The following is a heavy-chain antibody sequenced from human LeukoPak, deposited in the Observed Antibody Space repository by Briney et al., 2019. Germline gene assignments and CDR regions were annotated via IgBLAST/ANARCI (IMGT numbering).Heavy chain of an antibody. V-gene: IGHV4-39*07. CDR2: IYDSGTT. CDR1: GDSTSSSTYY. D-gene: IGHD6-13*01. Sequence: KPSETLSLTCTVSGDSTSSSTYYWDWIRQAPGKGLEWIGNIYDSGTTHYNPSLKSRVTISGDTSKNQFSLKLNSVTAADTAVYYCAREIFSSSWSHYYYYYGMDVWGQGTTVTVSS. J-gene: IGHJ6*02. CDR3: AREIFSSSWSHYYYYYGMDV.